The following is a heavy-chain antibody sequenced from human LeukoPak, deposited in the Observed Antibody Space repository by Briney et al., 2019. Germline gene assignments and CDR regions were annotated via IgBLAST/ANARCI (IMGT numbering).Heavy chain of an antibody. Sequence: ASVKVSCKASGYAFTSYYMHWVRQAPGQGLEWMGLINPSGGITDYAQKFQGRVTMTRDMSTSTVYMELSSLRSEDTAAYYCASGYCSGGSCYSPSDYWGQGTLVTVSS. CDR1: GYAFTSYY. CDR2: INPSGGIT. D-gene: IGHD2-15*01. J-gene: IGHJ4*02. V-gene: IGHV1-46*01. CDR3: ASGYCSGGSCYSPSDY.